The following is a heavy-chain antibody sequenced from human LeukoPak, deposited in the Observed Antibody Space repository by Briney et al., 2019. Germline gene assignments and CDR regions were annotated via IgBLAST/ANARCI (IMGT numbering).Heavy chain of an antibody. V-gene: IGHV3-74*01. CDR2: IKSDGSST. D-gene: IGHD5-12*01. CDR3: SRARLSSGYDDNWFDP. CDR1: GFTFSSYW. Sequence: GSLRLSCAASGFTFSSYWMHWVRQAPGKGPVWVSRIKSDGSSTSYADSVKGRFTVSRDNAKNTLYLQMDSLRAEDTAVYYCSRARLSSGYDDNWFDPWGQGTLVTVSS. J-gene: IGHJ5*02.